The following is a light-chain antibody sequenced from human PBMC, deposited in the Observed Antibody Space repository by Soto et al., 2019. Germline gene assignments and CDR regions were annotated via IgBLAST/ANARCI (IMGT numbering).Light chain of an antibody. V-gene: IGLV2-14*01. Sequence: QSALTQPASVSGSPGQSITISCTGTSSDVGDYNYVSWYQQHPGKAPKLMIYEVSHRLSGVSNRFSGSKSGYTASLTISGLQDEEADYYCSSYISNSIVVFGGGTKLTVL. CDR1: SSDVGDYNY. J-gene: IGLJ2*01. CDR2: EVS. CDR3: SSYISNSIVV.